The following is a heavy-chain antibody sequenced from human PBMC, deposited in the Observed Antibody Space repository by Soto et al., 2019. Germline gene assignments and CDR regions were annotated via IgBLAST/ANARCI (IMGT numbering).Heavy chain of an antibody. J-gene: IGHJ4*02. CDR3: ARGMTPPGAPAWYYFDS. CDR2: FSLSGTT. V-gene: IGHV4-4*07. D-gene: IGHD2-8*02. Sequence: SETLSLTCTVSGASITGSFFWSWIRQPAGKGLEWIGRFSLSGTTNYNPSLRSRVTMSADVSKNQFSLRLTSVTAADTALYYCARGMTPPGAPAWYYFDSWGQGTLVTSPQ. CDR1: GASITGSFF.